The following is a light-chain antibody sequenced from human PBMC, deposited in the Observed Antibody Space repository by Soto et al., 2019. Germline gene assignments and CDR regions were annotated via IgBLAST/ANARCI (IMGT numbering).Light chain of an antibody. J-gene: IGKJ4*01. CDR3: QQNYRTPPT. Sequence: DIQMTQSPSSLSASVGDRVTITCRAGQSILNYLSWYQLKPGKAPRLLMYGAASLQSGVPSRFSGSGSGTDFTLTISGLLSEDFATYFCQQNYRTPPTFGGGTKVEIK. CDR2: GAA. V-gene: IGKV1-39*01. CDR1: QSILNY.